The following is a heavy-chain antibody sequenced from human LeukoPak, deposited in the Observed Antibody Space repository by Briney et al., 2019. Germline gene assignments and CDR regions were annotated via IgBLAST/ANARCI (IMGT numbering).Heavy chain of an antibody. CDR3: ARDLAVQLWHLGY. CDR2: ISYDGSHT. D-gene: IGHD5-18*01. J-gene: IGHJ4*02. V-gene: IGHV3-33*01. Sequence: GGSLRLSCAASGFTFKNYGMIWARQAPGKGLEWVALISYDGSHTNYADSVKGRFTISRDNSKNTLYLQMNSLRAEDTAVYYCARDLAVQLWHLGYWGQGTLVTVSS. CDR1: GFTFKNYG.